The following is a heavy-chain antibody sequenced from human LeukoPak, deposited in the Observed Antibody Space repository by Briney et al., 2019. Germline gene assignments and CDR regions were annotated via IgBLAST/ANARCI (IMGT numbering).Heavy chain of an antibody. CDR1: GFTFSSHW. J-gene: IGHJ4*02. CDR2: ISGGGDIT. D-gene: IGHD2-21*02. Sequence: GGSLRLSCAASGFTFSSHWMHWVRQAPGKGLEWVSAISGGGDITYYADSVKGRFTISRDNSKDTLFLQMHSLRPGDTAVYYCVREDTPATANYWGQGTLVTISS. V-gene: IGHV3-23*01. CDR3: VREDTPATANY.